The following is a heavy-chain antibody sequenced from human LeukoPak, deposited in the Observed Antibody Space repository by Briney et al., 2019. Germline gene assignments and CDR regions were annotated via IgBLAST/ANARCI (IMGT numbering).Heavy chain of an antibody. J-gene: IGHJ4*02. CDR2: IVPIFATS. Sequence: SVKVSCKASGGTFSSYTITCVRQAPGQGLEWMGGIVPIFATSRYASKFQDRLTFTADASSNTAYMELSSLRSEDTAVYYCARDLLRDYGLSYSDFWGQGTLVTVSS. D-gene: IGHD4-17*01. CDR1: GGTFSSYT. CDR3: ARDLLRDYGLSYSDF. V-gene: IGHV1-69*13.